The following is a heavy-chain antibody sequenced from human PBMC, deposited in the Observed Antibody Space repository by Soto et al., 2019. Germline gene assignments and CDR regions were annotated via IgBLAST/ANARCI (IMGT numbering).Heavy chain of an antibody. J-gene: IGHJ6*02. CDR2: IYSGGST. CDR1: GFTGSIHY. V-gene: IGHV3-66*01. CDR3: ADLYGMDV. Sequence: ESGGGLVQPGGSLRLSCAASGFTGSIHYMSWVRQAPGKGLEWVSVIYSGGSTSYADSVKGRFTISRDNSKNTLYLQMNSLRAEDTAVYYCADLYGMDVWGQGTTVTVSS.